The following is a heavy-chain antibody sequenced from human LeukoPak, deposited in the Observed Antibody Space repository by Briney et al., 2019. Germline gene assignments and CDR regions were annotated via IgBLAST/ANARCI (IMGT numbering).Heavy chain of an antibody. D-gene: IGHD1-7*01. V-gene: IGHV5-51*01. CDR1: GYRFSDYW. CDR2: IYPGDSDT. J-gene: IGHJ6*02. Sequence: GESLKISCKGSGYRFSDYWIGWVRQMPGKGLEWMGIIYPGDSDTRYSPSFQGQVTISAVKSINTTHLHWSSLKASDTAMYYCAREAAGTTPDYYYFGLDVWGQGTTVRVSS. CDR3: AREAAGTTPDYYYFGLDV.